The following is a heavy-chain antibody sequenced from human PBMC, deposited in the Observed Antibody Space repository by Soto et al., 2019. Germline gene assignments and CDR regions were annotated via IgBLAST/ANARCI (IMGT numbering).Heavy chain of an antibody. CDR1: GFTFGDYA. CDR2: IRSKAYGGTT. D-gene: IGHD2-2*01. J-gene: IGHJ5*02. CDR3: TRYQSYELLMFGFDP. V-gene: IGHV3-49*03. Sequence: GGSLRLSCTASGFTFGDYAMSWFRQAPGKGLEWVGFIRSKAYGGTTEYAASVKGRFTISRDDSKSIAYLQMNSLKTEDTAVYYCTRYQSYELLMFGFDPWSQGTLVTVSS.